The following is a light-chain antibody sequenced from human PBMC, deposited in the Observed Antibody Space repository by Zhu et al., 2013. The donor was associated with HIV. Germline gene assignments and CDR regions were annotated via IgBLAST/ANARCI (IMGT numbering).Light chain of an antibody. Sequence: AIRMTQSPSSLSASTGDRVTLTCRASQDISTYLAWYQHKPGRAPNLLIYSASTLQSGVPLRFSGSGSGTDFTLTISCLQSEDFATYYCQQYYSYPLITFGQGTRLEIK. J-gene: IGKJ5*01. CDR1: QDISTY. V-gene: IGKV1-8*01. CDR3: QQYYSYPLIT. CDR2: SAS.